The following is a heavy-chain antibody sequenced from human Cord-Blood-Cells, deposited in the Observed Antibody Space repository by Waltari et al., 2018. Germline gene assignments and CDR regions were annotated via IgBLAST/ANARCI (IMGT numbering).Heavy chain of an antibody. CDR2: IYYSGST. V-gene: IGHV4-39*01. Sequence: QLQLQESGPGLVKPSETLSLTCTVSGGPISSSSYYWGWLRQPPGKGLEWIGSIYYSGSTYYNPSLKSRVTISVDTSKNQFSLKLSSVAAADTAVYYCARPYCTNGVCYTGAFDIWGQGTMVTVSS. J-gene: IGHJ3*02. CDR1: GGPISSSSYY. CDR3: ARPYCTNGVCYTGAFDI. D-gene: IGHD2-8*01.